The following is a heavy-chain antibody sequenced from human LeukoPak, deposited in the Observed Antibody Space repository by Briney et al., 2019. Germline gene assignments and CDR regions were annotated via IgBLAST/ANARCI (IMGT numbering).Heavy chain of an antibody. Sequence: PGGSLRLSCAASGFTFSSYAMSWVRQAPGKGLEWVPAISGSGGSTYYADSVKGRFTISRDNSKNTLYLQMNSLRAEDTAVYYCASDILTGYYTIGGSGVFDCWGQGTLVTVSS. CDR3: ASDILTGYYTIGGSGVFDC. D-gene: IGHD3-9*01. J-gene: IGHJ4*02. V-gene: IGHV3-23*01. CDR1: GFTFSSYA. CDR2: ISGSGGST.